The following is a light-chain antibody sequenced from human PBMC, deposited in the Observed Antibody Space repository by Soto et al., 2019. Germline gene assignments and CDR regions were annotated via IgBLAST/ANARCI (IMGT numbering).Light chain of an antibody. CDR3: QQTYNTPLT. CDR2: SAS. V-gene: IGKV1-39*01. J-gene: IGKJ1*01. Sequence: DIQMTQSPSSLSASVGDRVTITCRASQSISSYLNWHQQKPGKAPKLLNYSASSLQSGVPSRFSGSGSGTDFTLTISSLQPEDFATYYCQQTYNTPLTFGQGTKVDI. CDR1: QSISSY.